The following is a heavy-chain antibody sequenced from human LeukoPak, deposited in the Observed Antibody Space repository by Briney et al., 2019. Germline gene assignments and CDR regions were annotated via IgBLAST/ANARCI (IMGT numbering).Heavy chain of an antibody. CDR3: AGGRGWSSDY. Sequence: PGGTLSLSCAASGFTFSSYWMHWVRQAPGKGLVWVSRIYSDGNTTNYADSVKGRFTISRDNAKNSLYLQMSSLRAEDTAVYYCAGGRGWSSDYWGQGTLVTVSS. J-gene: IGHJ4*02. V-gene: IGHV3-74*01. CDR1: GFTFSSYW. D-gene: IGHD6-19*01. CDR2: IYSDGNTT.